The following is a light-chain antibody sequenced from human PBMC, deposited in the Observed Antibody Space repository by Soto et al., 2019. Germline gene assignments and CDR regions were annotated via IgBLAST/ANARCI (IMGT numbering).Light chain of an antibody. CDR1: QSADSSY. Sequence: EIVLTQSPGTLSLPPGERATLSCRASQSADSSYLAWYQQRPGQAPRLLIYGASTRATGVPDRFSGSGSGTDFSLTISRLEPEDFAVYYCQQYGSSRRLIFGGGTKVDIK. CDR3: QQYGSSRRLI. CDR2: GAS. V-gene: IGKV3-20*01. J-gene: IGKJ4*01.